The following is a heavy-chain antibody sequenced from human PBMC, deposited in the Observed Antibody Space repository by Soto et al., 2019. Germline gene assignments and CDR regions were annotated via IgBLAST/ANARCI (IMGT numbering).Heavy chain of an antibody. J-gene: IGHJ6*02. D-gene: IGHD4-17*01. Sequence: SGPTLVNPTETLTLTCTVSGFSLSNARMGVSWIRQPPGKALEWLAHIFSNDEKSYSTSLKSRLTISKDTSKSQVVLTMTYMDPVDTATYYCARTTTVTSHYCYYGMDVWGQGTTVTVSS. CDR2: IFSNDEK. V-gene: IGHV2-26*01. CDR1: GFSLSNARMG. CDR3: ARTTTVTSHYCYYGMDV.